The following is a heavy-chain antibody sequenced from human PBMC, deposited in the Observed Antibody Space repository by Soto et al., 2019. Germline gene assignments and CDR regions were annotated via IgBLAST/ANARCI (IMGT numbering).Heavy chain of an antibody. CDR2: TSAYSGST. V-gene: IGHV1-18*01. J-gene: IGHJ5*02. D-gene: IGHD3-10*01. Sequence: QVRLVQSGAEVKKPGASVRVSCKASGYSFSTHGVSWVRQAPGQGLEWMGWTSAYSGSTNYSQKLEGRVTMTTDTSTSTAYMELRSLRSDDTAVYYCARANYRSWFDPWGQGTLVTVSS. CDR3: ARANYRSWFDP. CDR1: GYSFSTHG.